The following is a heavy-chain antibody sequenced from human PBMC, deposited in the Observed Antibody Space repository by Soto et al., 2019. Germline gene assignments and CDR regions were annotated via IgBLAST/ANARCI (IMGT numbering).Heavy chain of an antibody. CDR1: GDSIISSDFY. CDR3: ARHSLALRKNNWFDP. V-gene: IGHV4-39*01. Sequence: PSETLSLTCTVSGDSIISSDFYWGWVLQPPGKGLEWIGSIFYLGSSYYNPSLKSRVTMSVGTSKNQFSLRLRSVTAADTALYFCARHSLALRKNNWFDPWGQGIMVTVSS. J-gene: IGHJ5*02. D-gene: IGHD3-3*02. CDR2: IFYLGSS.